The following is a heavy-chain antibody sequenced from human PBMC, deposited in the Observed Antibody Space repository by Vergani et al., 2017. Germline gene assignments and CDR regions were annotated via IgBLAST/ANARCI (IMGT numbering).Heavy chain of an antibody. V-gene: IGHV3-74*01. Sequence: EVQLVESGGGLVQPGGSLRLSCAASGFTFSNYWMHWVRQDLGKGLVWVSRINNDGTATYADSVKGRFTISRDNAKNTLYLQMNSLRAEDTAVYYCVTGSYGSGLYWGEGTLVTVSA. CDR3: VTGSYGSGLY. CDR1: GFTFSNYW. D-gene: IGHD3-10*01. J-gene: IGHJ4*02. CDR2: INNDGTA.